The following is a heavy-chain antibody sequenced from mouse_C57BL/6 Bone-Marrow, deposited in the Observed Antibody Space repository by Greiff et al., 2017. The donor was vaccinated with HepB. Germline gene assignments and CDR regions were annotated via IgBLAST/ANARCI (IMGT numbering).Heavy chain of an antibody. D-gene: IGHD1-1*01. J-gene: IGHJ1*03. CDR1: GYTFTSYG. V-gene: IGHV1-81*01. Sequence: VQLQQSGAELARPGASVKLSCKASGYTFTSYGISWVKQRTGQGLEWIGEIYPRSGNTYYNEKFKGKATLTADKSSSTAYMELRSLTSEDSAVYFCARPITTVGGNWYFDVWGRGTTVTVSS. CDR2: IYPRSGNT. CDR3: ARPITTVGGNWYFDV.